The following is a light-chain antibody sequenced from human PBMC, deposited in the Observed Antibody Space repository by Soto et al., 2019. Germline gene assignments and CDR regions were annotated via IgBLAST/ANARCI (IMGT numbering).Light chain of an antibody. CDR1: QSISSW. CDR3: QQYNSYYT. V-gene: IGKV1-5*03. Sequence: DIQMTQSPSTLSASVGDRVTITCRASQSISSWLAWYQQKPGKAPKLLIYKASSLESGVPSRFSGGGSGTEFTLTISSLPPDDFATYCCQQYNSYYTFGQGTKLEIK. CDR2: KAS. J-gene: IGKJ2*01.